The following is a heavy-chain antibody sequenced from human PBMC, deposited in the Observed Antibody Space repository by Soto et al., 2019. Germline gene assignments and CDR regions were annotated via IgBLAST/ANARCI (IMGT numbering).Heavy chain of an antibody. CDR2: IIGGNGDT. CDR3: AKDKEPDGVWDIDF. CDR1: GFTFRSYT. D-gene: IGHD4-17*01. V-gene: IGHV3-23*01. J-gene: IGHJ4*01. Sequence: LRLSCAASGFTFRSYTMSWVRQAPGKGLEWVSSIIGGNGDTFYAASVTGRFTISRDISKSTLYLQMNGLRVEDTAIYYCAKDKEPDGVWDIDFWGHGTLVTVSS.